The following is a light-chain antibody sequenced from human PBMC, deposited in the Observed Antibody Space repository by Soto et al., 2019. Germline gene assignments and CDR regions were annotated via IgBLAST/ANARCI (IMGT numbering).Light chain of an antibody. CDR1: SSNIGAGYD. J-gene: IGLJ2*01. CDR3: QSYDSRLSGVV. Sequence: QSVLTQTPSVSGAPGQRVTISCTGSSSNIGAGYDVHWYQQLPGTAPKLLIYGNSNRPSGVPDRFSGSKSGTSASLAITGLQPEDEADYSCQSYDSRLSGVVFGGGTKLTVL. CDR2: GNS. V-gene: IGLV1-40*01.